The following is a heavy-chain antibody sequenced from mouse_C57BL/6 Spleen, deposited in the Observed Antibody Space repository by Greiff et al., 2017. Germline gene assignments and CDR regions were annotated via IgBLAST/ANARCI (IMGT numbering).Heavy chain of an antibody. D-gene: IGHD2-5*01. V-gene: IGHV1-59*01. CDR1: GYTFTSYW. CDR2: IDPSDSYT. Sequence: QVQLQQPGAELVRPGTSVKLSCKVSGYTFTSYWMHWVKQRPGQGLEWIGVIDPSDSYTNYNQKFKGKATLTVDTSSSTAYMQLSSLTSEDSAVYYCARSYYSNSYYFDYWGQGTTLTVSS. J-gene: IGHJ2*01. CDR3: ARSYYSNSYYFDY.